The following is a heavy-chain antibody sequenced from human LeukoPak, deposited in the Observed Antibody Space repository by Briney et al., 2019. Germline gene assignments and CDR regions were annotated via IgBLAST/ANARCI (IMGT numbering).Heavy chain of an antibody. CDR3: ARADVGYSSSSPYYYYYYMDV. D-gene: IGHD6-6*01. CDR2: IYSSGST. CDR1: GGSISNYY. J-gene: IGHJ6*03. V-gene: IGHV4-4*07. Sequence: SETLSLTCTVSGGSISNYYWSWIRQPAGKGLEWIGRIYSSGSTNYNPSLKSRVTMSVDKSKNQFSLKLSSVTAADTAVYYCARADVGYSSSSPYYYYYYMDVWGKGTTVTVSS.